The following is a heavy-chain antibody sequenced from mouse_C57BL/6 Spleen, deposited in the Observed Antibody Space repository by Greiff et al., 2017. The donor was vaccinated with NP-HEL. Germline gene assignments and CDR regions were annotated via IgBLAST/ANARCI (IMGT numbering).Heavy chain of an antibody. Sequence: EVMLVESGGGLVKPGGSLKLSCAASGFTFSDYGMHWVRQAPEKGLEWVAYISSGSSTIYYADTVTGRFTISRDNAKNTLLLQRTSLRSEDTAMYYCARNDGYYRYFDVWGTGTTVTVSS. V-gene: IGHV5-17*01. CDR2: ISSGSSTI. CDR3: ARNDGYYRYFDV. D-gene: IGHD2-3*01. J-gene: IGHJ1*03. CDR1: GFTFSDYG.